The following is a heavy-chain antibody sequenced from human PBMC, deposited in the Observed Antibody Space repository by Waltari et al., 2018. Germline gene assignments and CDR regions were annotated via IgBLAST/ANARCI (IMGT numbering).Heavy chain of an antibody. Sequence: EVQLVESGGGLVQPGGSLRLSCAASGFTFSSYSMNWVRQAPGKGLEWVSYISSSSSTIYYADSVKGRFTISRDNAKNSLYLQMNSLRAEDTAAYYCARGYSSSWPPYFDYWGQGTLVTVSS. J-gene: IGHJ4*02. D-gene: IGHD6-13*01. CDR1: GFTFSSYS. CDR3: ARGYSSSWPPYFDY. V-gene: IGHV3-48*04. CDR2: ISSSSSTI.